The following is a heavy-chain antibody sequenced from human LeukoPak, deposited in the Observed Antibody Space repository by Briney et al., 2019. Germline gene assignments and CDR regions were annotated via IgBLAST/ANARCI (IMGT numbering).Heavy chain of an antibody. CDR2: ISWNSGSI. J-gene: IGHJ4*02. V-gene: IGHV3-9*01. Sequence: PGRSLRLSCAASGFTFDDYAMHWVRQAPGKGLEWVSGISWNSGSIGYADSVKSRFTISRDNSKNMLYLQMNSLGTEDTAVYYCAKDRWGAVASFDYWGQGTLVTVSS. CDR3: AKDRWGAVASFDY. CDR1: GFTFDDYA. D-gene: IGHD6-19*01.